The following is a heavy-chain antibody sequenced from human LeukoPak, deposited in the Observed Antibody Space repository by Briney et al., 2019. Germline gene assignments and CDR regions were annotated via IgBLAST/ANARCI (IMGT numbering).Heavy chain of an antibody. V-gene: IGHV4-59*01. D-gene: IGHD3-3*01. CDR3: ASLGPLPYYDFWSGSPPYNWFDP. CDR2: IYYSGST. J-gene: IGHJ5*02. Sequence: SETLSLTCTVSGGSISSYYWSWIRQPPGKGLEWIGYIYYSGSTNYNPSLKSRVTISVDTSKNQFSLKLSSVTAADTAVYYCASLGPLPYYDFWSGSPPYNWFDPWGQGTLVTVSS. CDR1: GGSISSYY.